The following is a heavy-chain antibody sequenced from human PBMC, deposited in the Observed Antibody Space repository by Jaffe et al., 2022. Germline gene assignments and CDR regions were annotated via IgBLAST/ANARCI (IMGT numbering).Heavy chain of an antibody. CDR3: ARRRSSSWSNWYFDL. CDR1: GYSISSGYY. V-gene: IGHV4-38-2*01. J-gene: IGHJ2*01. Sequence: QVQLQESGPGLVKPSETLSLTCAVSGYSISSGYYWGWIRQPPGKGLEWIGSIYHSGSTYYNPSLKSRVTISVDTSKNQFSLKLSSVTAADTAVYYCARRRSSSWSNWYFDLWGRGTLVTVSS. CDR2: IYHSGST. D-gene: IGHD6-13*01.